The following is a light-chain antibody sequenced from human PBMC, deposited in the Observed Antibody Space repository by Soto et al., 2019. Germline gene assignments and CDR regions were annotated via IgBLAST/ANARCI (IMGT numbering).Light chain of an antibody. V-gene: IGKV1-5*01. Sequence: DIQLTQSPSFLSASVGDRGTITCRASQSISSWLAWYQQKPGKAPKXMIYDASSLESGVPSRFSGSGSGTECTLTISSLQPDDVATYYCQQYNSYSWTFGQGTKVDI. CDR1: QSISSW. CDR3: QQYNSYSWT. CDR2: DAS. J-gene: IGKJ1*01.